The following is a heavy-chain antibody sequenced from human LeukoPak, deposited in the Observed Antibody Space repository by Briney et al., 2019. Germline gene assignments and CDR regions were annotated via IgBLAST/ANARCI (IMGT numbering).Heavy chain of an antibody. V-gene: IGHV4-34*01. CDR2: ISHSGGT. D-gene: IGHD2-15*01. CDR1: GGTFSGYS. J-gene: IGHJ4*02. CDR3: ASGYCSGGSCYDSLDY. Sequence: SETLSLTCAVYGGTFSGYSRSWVRQPPGKGLEWIEEISHSGGTNYNPSPKSGVTTSADTSKNQFSLMLSFVTAADAAVYYCASGYCSGGSCYDSLDYWGQGTLVSVS.